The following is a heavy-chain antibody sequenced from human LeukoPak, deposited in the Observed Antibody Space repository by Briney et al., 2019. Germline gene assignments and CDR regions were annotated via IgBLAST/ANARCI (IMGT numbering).Heavy chain of an antibody. CDR1: GFTFSSYS. J-gene: IGHJ4*02. CDR2: ISSSSSYI. D-gene: IGHD2-15*01. Sequence: GGSLRLSCAASGFTFSSYSMNCVRQAPGKGLEWVSSISSSSSYIYYADSVKGRFTISRDNAKNSLYLQMNSLRAEDTAVYYCARGLKPTRVVVAAIFFYFDYWGQGTLVTVSS. CDR3: ARGLKPTRVVVAAIFFYFDY. V-gene: IGHV3-21*01.